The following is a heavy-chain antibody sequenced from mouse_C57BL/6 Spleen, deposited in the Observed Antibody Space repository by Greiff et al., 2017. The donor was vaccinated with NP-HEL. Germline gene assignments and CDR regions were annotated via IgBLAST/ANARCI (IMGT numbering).Heavy chain of an antibody. Sequence: EVKLVESGGGLVQPGGSLKLSCAASGFTFSDYYMYWVRQTPEKRLEWVAYISNGGGSTYHPDTVKGRFTISRDNAKNTLYLQMSRLKSEDTAMYYCARLSDSSGYAWFAYWGQGTLVTVSA. CDR1: GFTFSDYY. CDR2: ISNGGGST. D-gene: IGHD3-2*02. J-gene: IGHJ3*01. V-gene: IGHV5-12*01. CDR3: ARLSDSSGYAWFAY.